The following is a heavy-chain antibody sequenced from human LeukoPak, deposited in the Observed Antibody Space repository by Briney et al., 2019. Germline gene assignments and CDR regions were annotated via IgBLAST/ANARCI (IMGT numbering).Heavy chain of an antibody. D-gene: IGHD6-6*01. Sequence: SETLSLTCSVSGGSINSHYWSWIRQPPGKRLEWIGYIFNTGNTNYNPSLASRVTMSVDTSRAQFFLRLSPVTAADTAIYYCASRPADTTWDRVFDYWSQGTLVTVSS. J-gene: IGHJ4*02. CDR1: GGSINSHY. CDR2: IFNTGNT. CDR3: ASRPADTTWDRVFDY. V-gene: IGHV4-59*11.